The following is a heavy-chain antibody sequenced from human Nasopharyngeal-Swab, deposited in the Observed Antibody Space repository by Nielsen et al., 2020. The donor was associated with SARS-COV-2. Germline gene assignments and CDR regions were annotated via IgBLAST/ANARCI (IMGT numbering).Heavy chain of an antibody. CDR1: GYTLSNYA. D-gene: IGHD6-19*01. J-gene: IGHJ4*02. V-gene: IGHV1-3*01. CDR2: INAGKGNT. Sequence: ASVKVSCKASGYTLSNYAIYWVRQAPGQRPEFMGWINAGKGNTIYSQRFQGRVRISRDTSANTVYMELNRLRSEDTAVYYCARVPAVAASRIDYWGQGTLVTVSS. CDR3: ARVPAVAASRIDY.